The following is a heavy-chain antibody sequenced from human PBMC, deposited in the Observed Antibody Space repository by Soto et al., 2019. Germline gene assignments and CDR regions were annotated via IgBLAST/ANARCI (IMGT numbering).Heavy chain of an antibody. CDR2: ISGSGDST. CDR3: AKDRSVDTRDWFDP. Sequence: EVQLLESGGALVQPGGSLRLSCAASGFTFGTYAMSWVRQAPGKGLEWVSSISGSGDSTYYADSVKGRFTISRDNSKNTLYLQMNSLRAEDTAVYYCAKDRSVDTRDWFDPWGQGTLVTVSS. J-gene: IGHJ5*02. CDR1: GFTFGTYA. V-gene: IGHV3-23*01. D-gene: IGHD5-18*01.